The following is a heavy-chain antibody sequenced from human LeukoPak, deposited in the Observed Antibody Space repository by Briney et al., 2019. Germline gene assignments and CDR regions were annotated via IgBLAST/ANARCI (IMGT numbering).Heavy chain of an antibody. Sequence: SETLSLTCTVSGGSISSSSYYWGWIRQPPGKGLEWIGSIYYSRSTYYNPSLKSRVTISVDTSKNQFSLKLSSVTAADTAVYYCARVQTDSSGYYYVYYYYYMDVWGKGTTVTVSS. J-gene: IGHJ6*03. D-gene: IGHD3-22*01. CDR2: IYYSRST. CDR3: ARVQTDSSGYYYVYYYYYMDV. CDR1: GGSISSSSYY. V-gene: IGHV4-39*07.